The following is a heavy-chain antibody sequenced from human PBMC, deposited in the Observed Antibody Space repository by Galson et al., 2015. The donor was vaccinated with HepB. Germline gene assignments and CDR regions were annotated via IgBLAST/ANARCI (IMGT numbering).Heavy chain of an antibody. V-gene: IGHV3-64*01. CDR3: ARGRKYYYDSSDYYFYYFDY. CDR2: ISHNGGST. D-gene: IGHD3-22*01. CDR1: GFISSSYV. J-gene: IGHJ4*02. Sequence: SLRLSCAASGFISSSYVMHWVRQAPGKGLEYVSAISHNGGSTYYASSVRGRLTISRDNSKNTLYLQMGSLRAEDMAVYYCARGRKYYYDSSDYYFYYFDYWGQGTLVTVSS.